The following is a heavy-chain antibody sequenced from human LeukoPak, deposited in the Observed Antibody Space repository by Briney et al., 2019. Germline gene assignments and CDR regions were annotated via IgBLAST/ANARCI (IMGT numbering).Heavy chain of an antibody. J-gene: IGHJ4*02. V-gene: IGHV3-21*01. CDR1: GFTFSSYS. D-gene: IGHD2-2*01. CDR2: ISSSSSYI. CDR3: ARDGDYCSSTSCSYQPFDY. Sequence: GGSLRLSCAASGFTFSSYSMNWVRQAPGKGLEWVSSISSSSSYIYYADSVKGRFTISRDSAKNSLYLQMNSLRAEDTAVYYCARDGDYCSSTSCSYQPFDYWGQGTLVTVSS.